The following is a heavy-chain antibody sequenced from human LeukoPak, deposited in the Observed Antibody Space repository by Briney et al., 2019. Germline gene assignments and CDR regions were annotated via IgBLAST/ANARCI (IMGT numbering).Heavy chain of an antibody. CDR2: IYSGGST. J-gene: IGHJ6*04. V-gene: IGHV3-53*01. CDR3: ARDRHGDYSPDYYYYGMDV. Sequence: GGSLRLSCAASGFTVSSNYMSWVRQAPGKGLEWVSVIYSGGSTYYADSVTGRFTISRDNSKNTLYLQMNSLRAEDTAVYYCARDRHGDYSPDYYYYGMDVWGKGTTVTVSS. D-gene: IGHD4-17*01. CDR1: GFTVSSNY.